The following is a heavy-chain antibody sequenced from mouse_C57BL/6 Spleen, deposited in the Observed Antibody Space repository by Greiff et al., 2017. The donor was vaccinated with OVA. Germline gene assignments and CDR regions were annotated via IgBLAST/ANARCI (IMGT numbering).Heavy chain of an antibody. CDR1: GYTFTSYW. V-gene: IGHV1-52*01. CDR2: IDPSDSET. CDR3: ARYDDGYSWFAY. D-gene: IGHD2-3*01. J-gene: IGHJ3*01. Sequence: QVQLQQPGAELVRPGSSVKLSCKASGYTFTSYWMHWVKQRPIQGLEWIGNIDPSDSETHYNQKFKDKATLTVDKSSSTAYMQLSSLTSEDSAVYYCARYDDGYSWFAYWGQGTLVTVSA.